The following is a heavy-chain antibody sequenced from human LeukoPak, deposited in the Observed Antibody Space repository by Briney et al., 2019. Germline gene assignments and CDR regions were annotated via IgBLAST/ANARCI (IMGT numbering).Heavy chain of an antibody. D-gene: IGHD2-2*01. CDR1: GFTFSSYS. CDR2: ISSSSSYI. Sequence: GGSLRLSCAASGFTFSSYSMNWVRQAPGKGLEWVSSISSSSSYIYYADSVKGRFTISRDNSKNTLYLQMKSLRAEDTAVYYCAKKMSSSTGIDYWGQGTLVTVSS. CDR3: AKKMSSSTGIDY. J-gene: IGHJ4*02. V-gene: IGHV3-21*04.